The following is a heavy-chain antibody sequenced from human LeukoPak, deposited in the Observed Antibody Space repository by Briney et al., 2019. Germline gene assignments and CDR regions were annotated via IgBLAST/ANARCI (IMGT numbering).Heavy chain of an antibody. CDR3: ARAMVRGVIRYYFDY. Sequence: ASVKVSCKASGYTFTSYYMHWVRQAPGQGLEWMGIINPSGGSTSYAQKFQGRVTMTRDTSTSTVYMELSSLRSEDTAVHYCARAMVRGVIRYYFDYWGQGTLVTVSS. CDR1: GYTFTSYY. J-gene: IGHJ4*02. V-gene: IGHV1-46*01. D-gene: IGHD3-10*01. CDR2: INPSGGST.